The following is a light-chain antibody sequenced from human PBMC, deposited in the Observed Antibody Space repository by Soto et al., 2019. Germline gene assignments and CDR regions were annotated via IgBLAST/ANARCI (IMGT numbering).Light chain of an antibody. CDR1: SSDVGGYNY. J-gene: IGLJ2*01. CDR3: SSYAGSDVV. V-gene: IGLV2-8*01. CDR2: EVS. Sequence: QSVLTQPPSASGSPVQSVTISCTGTSSDVGGYNYVSWYQQHPGKAPKLMIYEVSKRPSGVPDRFSGSKSGNTASLTVSGLQAEDEADYYCSSYAGSDVVFGGGTKVTVL.